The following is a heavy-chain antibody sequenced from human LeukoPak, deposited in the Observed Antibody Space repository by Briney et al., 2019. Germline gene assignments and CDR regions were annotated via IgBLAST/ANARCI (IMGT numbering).Heavy chain of an antibody. J-gene: IGHJ5*02. Sequence: SETLSLTCTVSGGSINSYYWSWIRQPPGKGLEWIGYIYYSGYTNYNPSLKSRVTISVDTSKNQSSLKLSSVTAADTAVYYCASSKTNGDSSGWYAWFDPWGQGTLVTVSS. V-gene: IGHV4-59*01. CDR2: IYYSGYT. CDR3: ASSKTNGDSSGWYAWFDP. CDR1: GGSINSYY. D-gene: IGHD6-19*01.